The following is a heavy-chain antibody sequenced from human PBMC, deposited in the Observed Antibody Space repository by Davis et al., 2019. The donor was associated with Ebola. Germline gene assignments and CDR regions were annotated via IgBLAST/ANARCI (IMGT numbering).Heavy chain of an antibody. D-gene: IGHD2-15*01. CDR2: ISAYNGNT. V-gene: IGHV1-18*01. CDR3: ARVPGALYCSGGSCYSAFFDY. J-gene: IGHJ4*02. Sequence: ASVKVSCKASGYTFTSYGISWVRQAPGQGLEWMGWISAYNGNTNYAQKLQGRVTMTTDTSTSTAYMELRSLRSDDPAVYYCARVPGALYCSGGSCYSAFFDYWGQGTLVTVSS. CDR1: GYTFTSYG.